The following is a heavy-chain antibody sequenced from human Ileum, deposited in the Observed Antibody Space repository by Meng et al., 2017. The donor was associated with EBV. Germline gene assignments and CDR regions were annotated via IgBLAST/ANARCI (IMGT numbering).Heavy chain of an antibody. Sequence: EVQLVESGGGLVKPGGSLRLPWAASGFTFSNAWMSWVRQAPGKGLEWVGRSKSKADGGTTDYAAPVKGRFTISRDDSKNTLYLQMNSLKAEDTAVYYCSTHPGSGQYFQNWGQGTLVTVAS. J-gene: IGHJ1*01. V-gene: IGHV3-15*01. CDR3: STHPGSGQYFQN. CDR2: SKSKADGGTT. D-gene: IGHD3-10*01. CDR1: GFTFSNAW.